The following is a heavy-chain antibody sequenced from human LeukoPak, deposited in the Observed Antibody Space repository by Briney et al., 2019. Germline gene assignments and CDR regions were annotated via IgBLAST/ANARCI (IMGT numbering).Heavy chain of an antibody. V-gene: IGHV4-34*01. CDR2: INHSGST. CDR3: ARAAYCSGGSCYLGYYYYYGMDV. D-gene: IGHD2-15*01. Sequence: PSETLSLTCAVYGGSFSGYYWSWIRQPPGKGLEWIGEINHSGSTNYNPSLKSRVTISVDTSKNQFSLKLSSVTAADTAVYYCARAAYCSGGSCYLGYYYYYGMDVWGQGTTVTVSS. CDR1: GGSFSGYY. J-gene: IGHJ6*02.